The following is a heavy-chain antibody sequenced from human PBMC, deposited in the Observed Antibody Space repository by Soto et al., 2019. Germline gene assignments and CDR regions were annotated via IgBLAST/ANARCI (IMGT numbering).Heavy chain of an antibody. J-gene: IGHJ4*02. V-gene: IGHV1-8*01. CDR3: ASWAGYSK. D-gene: IGHD3-9*01. CDR1: GYTFSTYD. CDR2: VSPNSGNT. Sequence: QVQLVQSGSEVRKPGASVKVSCKASGYTFSTYDINWVRQAPGQGPEWMGRVSPNSGNTGYAQKFQSRLTMTRNTSISTAYMELSSLTSEDTAVYYCASWAGYSKWGQGTLVTVSS.